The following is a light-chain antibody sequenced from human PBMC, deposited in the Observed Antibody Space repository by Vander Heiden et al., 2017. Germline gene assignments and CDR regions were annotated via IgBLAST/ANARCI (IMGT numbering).Light chain of an antibody. CDR3: QQDNSYPLT. Sequence: DIQMTHSPSTLSASVGDRVTITCRASQSISSWLAWYQQKPGKAPKLLIYKASSLESGVPSRFSGSGSGTEFTLTISSLQPDDFATYYCQQDNSYPLTFGGGTKVEIK. J-gene: IGKJ4*01. V-gene: IGKV1-5*03. CDR1: QSISSW. CDR2: KAS.